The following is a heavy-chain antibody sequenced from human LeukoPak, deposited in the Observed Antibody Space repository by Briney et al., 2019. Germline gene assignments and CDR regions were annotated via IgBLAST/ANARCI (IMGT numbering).Heavy chain of an antibody. D-gene: IGHD3-10*01. V-gene: IGHV4-34*01. CDR1: GGSFSGYY. J-gene: IGHJ4*02. CDR2: IYYSGST. Sequence: SETLSLTCAVYGGSFSGYYWSWIRQPPGKGLEWIGSIYYSGSTYYNPSLKSRVTISVDTSKNQFSLKLSSVTAADTAVYYCARTRCYYNSRSYGAPYYFDYWGQGTLVTVSS. CDR3: ARTRCYYNSRSYGAPYYFDY.